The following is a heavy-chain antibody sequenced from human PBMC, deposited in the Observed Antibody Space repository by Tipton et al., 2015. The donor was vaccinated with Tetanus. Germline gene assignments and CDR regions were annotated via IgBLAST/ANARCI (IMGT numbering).Heavy chain of an antibody. CDR1: GLFFKNAW. CDR3: TPPGIGGSGSRVDD. D-gene: IGHD3-10*01. CDR2: IKSKTDGGTT. V-gene: IGHV3-15*07. Sequence: SLRLSCATSGLFFKNAWMNWVRQAPGKGLEWVGRIKSKTDGGTTDYAARVKDRFSISREESKNTLFLQMSSLKTEDTDVYYCTPPGIGGSGSRVDDGGRGTLVSVSS. J-gene: IGHJ4*02.